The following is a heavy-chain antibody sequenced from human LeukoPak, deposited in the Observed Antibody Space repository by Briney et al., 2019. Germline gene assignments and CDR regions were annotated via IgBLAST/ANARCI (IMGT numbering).Heavy chain of an antibody. CDR3: LRGSVGLAPPGSDP. CDR2: INLNSGGT. J-gene: IGHJ5*02. V-gene: IGHV1-2*02. CDR1: GYTFTDSY. Sequence: ASVKVSCKASGYTFTDSYMHWVRQAPGQGLEWMGWINLNSGGTHSAQIFQGRVTMTRDTSISTAYMELTRLSSDDTAVYYCLRGSVGLAPPGSDPWGQGTLVTVSS.